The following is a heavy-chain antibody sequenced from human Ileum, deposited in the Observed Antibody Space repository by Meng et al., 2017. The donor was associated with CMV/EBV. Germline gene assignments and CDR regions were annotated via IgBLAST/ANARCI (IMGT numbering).Heavy chain of an antibody. CDR3: TSASGYKIDY. J-gene: IGHJ4*02. Sequence: LTCAVSGDSGSRDNWWSWVRQPPGKVQEWIGEIHHRGNTNYNPSLKSRVTMSVDKSKNQVSLELTSVTAADTAVYFCTSASGYKIDYWGQGTLVTVSS. CDR1: GDSGSRDNW. V-gene: IGHV4-4*01. CDR2: IHHRGNT. D-gene: IGHD6-13*01.